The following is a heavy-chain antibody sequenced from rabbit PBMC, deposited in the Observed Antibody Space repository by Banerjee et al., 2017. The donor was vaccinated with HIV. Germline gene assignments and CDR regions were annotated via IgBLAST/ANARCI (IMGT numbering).Heavy chain of an antibody. D-gene: IGHD1-1*01. CDR1: GFSFSDRDV. V-gene: IGHV1S45*01. CDR3: ARDWTVVIGWNFNL. J-gene: IGHJ4*01. CDR2: INASTGKP. Sequence: QEQLVESGGGLVQPEGSLPLTCKASGFSFSDRDVMCWVRQALGKGLEWIACINASTGKPVYATWGKGRFSNARTSSTTVTLRMTSLTAADRATYFCARDWTVVIGWNFNLWGQGTLVTVS.